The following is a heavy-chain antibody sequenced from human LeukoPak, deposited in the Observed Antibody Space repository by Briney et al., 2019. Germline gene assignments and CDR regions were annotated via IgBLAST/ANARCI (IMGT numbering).Heavy chain of an antibody. D-gene: IGHD6-13*01. J-gene: IGHJ6*02. CDR1: GGSFSGYY. Sequence: PSETLSLTCAVYGGSFSGYYWSWIRQPPGKGLGWIGEINHSGSTNYNPSLKSRVTISVDTSKNQFSLKLSSVTAADTAVYYCARSRQQLAPYYYGMDVWGQGTTVTVSS. V-gene: IGHV4-34*01. CDR2: INHSGST. CDR3: ARSRQQLAPYYYGMDV.